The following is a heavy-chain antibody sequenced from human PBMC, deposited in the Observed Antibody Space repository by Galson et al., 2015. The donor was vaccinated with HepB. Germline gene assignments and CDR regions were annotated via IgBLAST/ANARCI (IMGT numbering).Heavy chain of an antibody. J-gene: IGHJ5*01. CDR2: INSDGSIT. Sequence: SLRLSCAASGFSISSYWMHWVRQAPGKGLVWVSRINSDGSITNYADSVKGRFTISRDNPKNTLFLQMNSLRAEDTAVYYCQVVTLSWGHGTLVTASS. CDR3: QVVTLS. D-gene: IGHD3-22*01. V-gene: IGHV3-74*01. CDR1: GFSISSYW.